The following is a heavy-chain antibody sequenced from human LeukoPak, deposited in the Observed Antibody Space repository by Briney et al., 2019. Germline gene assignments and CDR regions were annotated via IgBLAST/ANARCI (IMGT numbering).Heavy chain of an antibody. J-gene: IGHJ6*02. D-gene: IGHD2-2*01. V-gene: IGHV4-30-4*01. Sequence: PSETLSLTCTVSGGSISSGDYYWSWIRQPPGKGLEWIGYIYYSGSTYYNPSLKSRVTISVDTSKNQFSLKLSSVTAADTAVYYCARILGYCSSTSCLPYYYYYGMDVWGQGTTVTVSS. CDR3: ARILGYCSSTSCLPYYYYYGMDV. CDR2: IYYSGST. CDR1: GGSISSGDYY.